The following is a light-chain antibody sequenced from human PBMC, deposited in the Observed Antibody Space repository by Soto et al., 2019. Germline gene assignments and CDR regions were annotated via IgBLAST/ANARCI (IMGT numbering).Light chain of an antibody. V-gene: IGKV3-11*01. Sequence: EIVLTQSPATLYLSPGDRATLSCRASQRVEWYLAWYQQKPGQAPRLLIYDALKRATGTPDRFSGSGSGTDFTLTISRLEPEDFAVYYCQQRSNWPPITFGPGTKVDLK. CDR1: QRVEWY. CDR2: DAL. CDR3: QQRSNWPPIT. J-gene: IGKJ3*01.